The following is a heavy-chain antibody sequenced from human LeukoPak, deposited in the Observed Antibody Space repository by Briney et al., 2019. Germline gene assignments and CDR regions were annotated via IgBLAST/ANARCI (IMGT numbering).Heavy chain of an antibody. CDR2: INGDGSNT. J-gene: IGHJ2*01. Sequence: PGGSLRLSCAASGFTFSIYWMYWVRQTPGKGLVWVSRINGDGSNTNYADSVKGRFTISRDNAKNTLFLLMNSLRAEDTAVYYCARDIYGYFDLWGRGTLVTVSS. CDR1: GFTFSIYW. D-gene: IGHD3-16*01. V-gene: IGHV3-74*01. CDR3: ARDIYGYFDL.